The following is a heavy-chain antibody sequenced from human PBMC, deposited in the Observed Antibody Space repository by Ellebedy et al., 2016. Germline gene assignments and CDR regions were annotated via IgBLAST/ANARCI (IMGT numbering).Heavy chain of an antibody. CDR1: GFTLSSFW. D-gene: IGHD6-19*01. CDR3: AKHSGYRSGWRFQD. CDR2: IVGSGDRT. J-gene: IGHJ1*01. V-gene: IGHV3-23*01. Sequence: GESLKISCAASGFTLSSFWMSWVRQAPGKGMEWVASIVGSGDRTYYADSVTGRFTIYRDNLKNTLFLQMHSLRAEDTAVYFCAKHSGYRSGWRFQDWGQGTLVSVSS.